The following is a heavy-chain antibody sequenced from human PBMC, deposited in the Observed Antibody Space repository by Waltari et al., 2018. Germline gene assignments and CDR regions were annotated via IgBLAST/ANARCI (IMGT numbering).Heavy chain of an antibody. CDR2: ISSGSSYI. Sequence: EVQLVGSGGGLVKPGGSMRLSCAASGFTFSRYTMNWVRQAPGKGLEWFASISSGSSYIYDADSGKGRFTIARDNAKNSLYLQMNSLRAEDTAVYYCAREWGVMVGTAGYYFDYWGQGTLVTVSS. CDR3: AREWGVMVGTAGYYFDY. J-gene: IGHJ4*02. D-gene: IGHD2-15*01. CDR1: GFTFSRYT. V-gene: IGHV3-21*01.